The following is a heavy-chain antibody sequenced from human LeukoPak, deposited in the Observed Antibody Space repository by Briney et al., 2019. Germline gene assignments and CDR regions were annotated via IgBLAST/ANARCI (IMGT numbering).Heavy chain of an antibody. D-gene: IGHD3-10*01. CDR2: VHSIGYT. V-gene: IGHV4-59*08. CDR3: ARHITDSGSAFDF. J-gene: IGHJ2*01. Sequence: KPSETLSLTCTVPGGSISSYYWGWIRQPPGKGLEWIAYVHSIGYTNYNPSLKSRVTISMDTSKDQFSLKLISVTAADTAVYYCARHITDSGSAFDFWGRGTLVTVSS. CDR1: GGSISSYY.